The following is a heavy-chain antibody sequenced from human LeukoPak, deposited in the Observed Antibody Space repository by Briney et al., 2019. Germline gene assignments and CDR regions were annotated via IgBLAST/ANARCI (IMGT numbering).Heavy chain of an antibody. CDR1: GGSISSYY. J-gene: IGHJ3*02. CDR3: AREVGANDAFDI. Sequence: SETLSLTCTASGGSISSYYWSWIRQPPGKGLEWIGYIYYSGSTNYNPSLKSRVTISVDTSKNQFSLKLSSVTAADTAVYYCAREVGANDAFDIWGQGTMVTVSS. CDR2: IYYSGST. V-gene: IGHV4-59*01. D-gene: IGHD1-26*01.